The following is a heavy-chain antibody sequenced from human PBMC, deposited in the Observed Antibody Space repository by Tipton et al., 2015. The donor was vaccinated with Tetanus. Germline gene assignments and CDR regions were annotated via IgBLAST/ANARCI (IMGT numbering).Heavy chain of an antibody. J-gene: IGHJ4*02. V-gene: IGHV4-4*07. D-gene: IGHD4-17*01. CDR3: ARSRPGAMTTVTTFEY. CDR2: IYTSEST. Sequence: LRLSCTVSGGSISSYYWSWIRQPAGKGLEWIGRIYTSESTNYNPSLKSRLTISVDTSKNQFSLKLSSVTAADTAVYYCARSRPGAMTTVTTFEYWGQGTLVTVSS. CDR1: GGSISSYY.